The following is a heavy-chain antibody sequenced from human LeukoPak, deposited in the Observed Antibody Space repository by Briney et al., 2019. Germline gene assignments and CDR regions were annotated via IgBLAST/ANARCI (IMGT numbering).Heavy chain of an antibody. Sequence: PSQTLSLTCTVSGGSISSGDYYWSWIRQPPGKGLEWIGYIYYSGSTYYNPSLKSRFTISVDTSKNQFSLKLSSVTAADTAVYYCARLYDSSGYYYVAFDIWGQGTMVTVSS. CDR1: GGSISSGDYY. J-gene: IGHJ3*02. CDR3: ARLYDSSGYYYVAFDI. V-gene: IGHV4-30-4*01. D-gene: IGHD3-22*01. CDR2: IYYSGST.